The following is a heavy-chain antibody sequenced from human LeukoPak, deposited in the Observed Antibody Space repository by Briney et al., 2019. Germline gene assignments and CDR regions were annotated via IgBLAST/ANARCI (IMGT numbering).Heavy chain of an antibody. CDR2: ISSSGSYI. D-gene: IGHD1/OR15-1a*01. V-gene: IGHV3-21*01. CDR3: AREGPINNGDLDY. Sequence: GGSLRLSCAASGFTFNSYSMNWVRQAPGKGLEWVSSISSSGSYIFHADSVKGRFTISRDNAKNSLYLQMNSLRAEDTAVYYCAREGPINNGDLDYWGQGTLVTVSS. J-gene: IGHJ4*02. CDR1: GFTFNSYS.